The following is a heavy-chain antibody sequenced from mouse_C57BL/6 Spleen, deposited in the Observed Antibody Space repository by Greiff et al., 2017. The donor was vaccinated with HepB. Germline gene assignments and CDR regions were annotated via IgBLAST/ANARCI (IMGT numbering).Heavy chain of an antibody. D-gene: IGHD2-4*01. CDR2: IYPRSGNT. V-gene: IGHV1-81*01. CDR3: AIYYDYPTAY. CDR1: GYTFTSYG. J-gene: IGHJ3*01. Sequence: VQLQQSGAELARPGASVKLSCKASGYTFTSYGISWVKQRTGQGLEWIGEIYPRSGNTYYNEKFKGKATLTADKSSSTAYMELRSLTSEDSAVYFCAIYYDYPTAYWGQGTLVTVSA.